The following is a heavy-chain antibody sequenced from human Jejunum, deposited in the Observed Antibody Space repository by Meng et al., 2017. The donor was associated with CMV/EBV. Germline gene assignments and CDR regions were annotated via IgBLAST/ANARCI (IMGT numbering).Heavy chain of an antibody. V-gene: IGHV4-4*07. CDR3: ARDRMAAPGTFEY. Sequence: VPLRGPVPRLLKPSETLSLPCTVSGGSISGYYWNWIRQPAGKGLEWIGRVYMSGSTNYNPSLRSRVAMSVDTSKTQFSLRLTSVTAADTAVYYCARDRMAAPGTFEYWGQGTLVTVSS. CDR2: VYMSGST. CDR1: GGSISGYY. D-gene: IGHD6-13*01. J-gene: IGHJ4*02.